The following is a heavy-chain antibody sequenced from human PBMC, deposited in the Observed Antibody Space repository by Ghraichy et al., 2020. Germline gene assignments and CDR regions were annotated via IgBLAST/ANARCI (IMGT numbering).Heavy chain of an antibody. CDR3: ARGVSVKYSGMDV. D-gene: IGHD2-21*01. CDR1: GDSLSSDY. J-gene: IGHJ6*02. CDR2: TYYTGST. V-gene: IGHV4-59*01. Sequence: SETLSLTCTVSGDSLSSDYWSWIRQPPGKGLECIGYTYYTGSTHYNPSLKSRITISVDRSKNQISLRLRSVTAADTGVYYCARGVSVKYSGMDVWGQGTTVAVSS.